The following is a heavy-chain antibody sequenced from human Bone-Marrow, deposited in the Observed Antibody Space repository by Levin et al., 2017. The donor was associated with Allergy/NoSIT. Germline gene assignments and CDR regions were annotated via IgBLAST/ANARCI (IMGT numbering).Heavy chain of an antibody. CDR3: ARQVGYCSGGSCYEGFDY. CDR1: GGSISSSSYY. Sequence: SETLSLTCTVSGGSISSSSYYWGWIRQPPGKGLEWIGSIYYSGSTYYNPSLKSRVTISVDTSKNQFSLKLSSVTAADTAVYYCARQVGYCSGGSCYEGFDYWGQGTLVTVSS. CDR2: IYYSGST. D-gene: IGHD2-15*01. J-gene: IGHJ4*02. V-gene: IGHV4-39*01.